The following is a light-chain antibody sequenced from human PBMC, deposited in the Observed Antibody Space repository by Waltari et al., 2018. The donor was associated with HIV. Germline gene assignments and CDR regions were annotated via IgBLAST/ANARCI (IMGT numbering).Light chain of an antibody. CDR1: SSDIGSYNY. Sequence: QSALTQPASVSGSLGQSITFSCTGTSSDIGSYNYVSWYQQHPGKSPKIIFYHVTNRPSGFSNHFLGPKSGNTASLTISGLQAEDGADFYCTSFTSSSAWVFGGGTMLTV. CDR2: HVT. J-gene: IGLJ3*02. CDR3: TSFTSSSAWV. V-gene: IGLV2-14*03.